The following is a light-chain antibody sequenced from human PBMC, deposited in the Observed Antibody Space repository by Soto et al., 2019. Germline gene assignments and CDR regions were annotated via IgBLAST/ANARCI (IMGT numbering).Light chain of an antibody. CDR3: QHRHSYPLT. CDR1: QGISNY. J-gene: IGKJ4*01. Sequence: DIQLTQSPSFLSASVGERVTIXSRASQGISNYLAWYQQKAGKAPKLLIHTASTLQNGVPSRFSGSGSGTEFTLTISSLQPEDLATYYCQHRHSYPLTFGGGTKVDIK. CDR2: TAS. V-gene: IGKV1-9*01.